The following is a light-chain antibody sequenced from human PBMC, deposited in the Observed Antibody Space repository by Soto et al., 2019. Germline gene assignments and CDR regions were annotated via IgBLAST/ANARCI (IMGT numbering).Light chain of an antibody. V-gene: IGLV1-44*01. CDR3: AAWDDSLPGVV. Sequence: QSVLTQPTSASGTPGQRVTISCSGSSSNIGSNTVNWYQQLPGTAPKLLIYSNNQRPSGVPDRFSGSKSGTSASLAISGLQSEDEADYYCAAWDDSLPGVVFGGGTKLTVL. CDR2: SNN. CDR1: SSNIGSNT. J-gene: IGLJ2*01.